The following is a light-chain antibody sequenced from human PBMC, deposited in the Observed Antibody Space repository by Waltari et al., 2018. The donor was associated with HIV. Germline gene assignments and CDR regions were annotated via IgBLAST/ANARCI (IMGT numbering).Light chain of an antibody. CDR3: QQYLDWPPWT. Sequence: EIVMTQSPATLSVSAGERATLSCRASQNIGGNVAWYQQRHGQPPRLLVYGASSREPGIPARFSGRGSGTEFTLTISSLESDDSAVYYCQQYLDWPPWTFGQGTKV. CDR1: QNIGGN. V-gene: IGKV3D-15*01. J-gene: IGKJ1*01. CDR2: GAS.